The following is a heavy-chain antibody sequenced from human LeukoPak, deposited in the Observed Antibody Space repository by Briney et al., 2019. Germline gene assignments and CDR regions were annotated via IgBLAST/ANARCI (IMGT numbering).Heavy chain of an antibody. J-gene: IGHJ3*02. Sequence: GGSLRLSCAASGLTFNSYWMSWVRQAPGKGLEWVANIKKDGSEKYYVDSVKGRFTISRDNAKSSLYLQMNSLRVDDTAVYYCARQETSTYNGAFDIWGQGTMVTVSS. CDR2: IKKDGSEK. D-gene: IGHD1-1*01. CDR1: GLTFNSYW. CDR3: ARQETSTYNGAFDI. V-gene: IGHV3-7*01.